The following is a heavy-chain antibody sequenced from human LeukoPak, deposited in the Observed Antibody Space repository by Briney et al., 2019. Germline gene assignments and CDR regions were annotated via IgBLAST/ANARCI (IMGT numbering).Heavy chain of an antibody. CDR2: FYHSGST. V-gene: IGHV4-4*02. D-gene: IGHD3-9*01. Sequence: PSGTLSLTCAVSGGSISSSNWWSWVRQPPGKGLEWIGEFYHSGSTNYNPSLKSRVTISVDKSRNLFSLRLGSVTAADTALYYCARIYYDILTGHRYFDYWGQGTLVTVSS. CDR1: GGSISSSNW. CDR3: ARIYYDILTGHRYFDY. J-gene: IGHJ4*02.